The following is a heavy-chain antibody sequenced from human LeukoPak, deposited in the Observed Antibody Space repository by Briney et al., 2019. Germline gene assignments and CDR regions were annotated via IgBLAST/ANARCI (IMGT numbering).Heavy chain of an antibody. CDR3: AKDPAMIMFGGVDFDY. CDR2: ISGSGGST. V-gene: IGHV3-23*01. CDR1: GFTFSSYA. J-gene: IGHJ4*02. Sequence: GGSLRLSCAASGFTFSSYAMSWVRQAPGKGLEWVSAISGSGGSTYYADSVKGRFTISRDNSKNTLYLQMNSLRAEDTAVYYCAKDPAMIMFGGVDFDYWGQGTLVTVSS. D-gene: IGHD3-16*01.